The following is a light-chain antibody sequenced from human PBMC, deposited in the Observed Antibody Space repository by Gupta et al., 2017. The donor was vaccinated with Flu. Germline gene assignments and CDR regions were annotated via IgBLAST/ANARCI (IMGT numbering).Light chain of an antibody. CDR3: QQYDDLYS. Sequence: DIQMTQSPSSLSASVGGRVTIACQASQDIRKYLSWFQQKPGKPPKLLIYEASYLEAGVPSRFSGSGSGTYFTFTISSLQPEDIATYYCQQYDDLYSFGQGTKLDI. CDR2: EAS. V-gene: IGKV1-33*01. J-gene: IGKJ2*03. CDR1: QDIRKY.